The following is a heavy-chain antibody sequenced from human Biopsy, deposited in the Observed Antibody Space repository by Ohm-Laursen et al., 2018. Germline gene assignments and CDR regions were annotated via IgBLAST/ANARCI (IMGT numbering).Heavy chain of an antibody. V-gene: IGHV4-34*01. CDR1: GGSFSGYD. J-gene: IGHJ3*01. CDR2: LSHTGTT. D-gene: IGHD3-10*01. Sequence: SDTLSLTWPVDGGSFSGYDWTWIRKPPGKGWEGVGELSHTGTTIYNPSLKSRLTKSVDKSKNHFSLRLTSVTAADTATYFCARGPYGNNAGAFDVWGQGTVVTVSS. CDR3: ARGPYGNNAGAFDV.